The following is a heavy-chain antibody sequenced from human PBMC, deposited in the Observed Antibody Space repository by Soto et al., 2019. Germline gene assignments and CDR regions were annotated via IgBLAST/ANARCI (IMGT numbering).Heavy chain of an antibody. CDR2: ISSSSGDYT. D-gene: IGHD3-16*01. V-gene: IGHV3-23*01. CDR3: AKGGGGLANYHTRIFDD. Sequence: GGSLRLSCAASGLTFSNYAMSWVRQAPGKGLEWVSGISSSSGDYTVYADSVKGRFTISRDNSRNTLYLQMSSLRVEDTAVYYCAKGGGGLANYHTRIFDDWGKGALVTVSS. J-gene: IGHJ4*02. CDR1: GLTFSNYA.